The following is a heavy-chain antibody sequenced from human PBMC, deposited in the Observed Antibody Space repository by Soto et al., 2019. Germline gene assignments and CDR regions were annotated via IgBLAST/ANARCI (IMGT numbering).Heavy chain of an antibody. J-gene: IGHJ4*02. CDR3: ARQVLGYCSGGSCQEYYFDY. Sequence: GASVKVSCKASGGTFSSYAISWVRQAPGQGLEWMGGIIPIFGTANYAQKFQGRVTITADESTSTAYMELSSLRSEDTAVYYCARQVLGYCSGGSCQEYYFDYWGQGTLATVSS. CDR2: IIPIFGTA. CDR1: GGTFSSYA. V-gene: IGHV1-69*13. D-gene: IGHD2-15*01.